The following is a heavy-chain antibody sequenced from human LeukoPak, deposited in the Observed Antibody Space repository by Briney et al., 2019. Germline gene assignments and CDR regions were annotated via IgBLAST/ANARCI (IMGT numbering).Heavy chain of an antibody. CDR1: GFTFSSYR. J-gene: IGHJ4*02. CDR2: ISSSSSYI. CDR3: ARVVEGIAAASFD. D-gene: IGHD6-13*01. V-gene: IGHV3-21*01. Sequence: GGSLRLSCAASGFTFSSYRMNWVRQAPGKGLEWVSSISSSSSYIYYADSVKGRFTISRDNAKNSLYLQMNSLRAEDTAMYYCARVVEGIAAASFDWGQGTLVTVSS.